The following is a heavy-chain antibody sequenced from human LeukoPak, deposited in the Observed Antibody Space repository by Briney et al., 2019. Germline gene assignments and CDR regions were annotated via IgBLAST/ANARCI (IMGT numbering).Heavy chain of an antibody. V-gene: IGHV3-7*01. CDR3: AREDGYCSGGNCYSYFDS. D-gene: IGHD2-15*01. J-gene: IGHJ4*02. CDR2: INKAGSET. Sequence: AGGSLRLSCAAPGFTFSHFWMSWVRQAPGKGLEWVAYINKAGSETYYVDSVKGRFTITRDNTRNSLFLQMYSLRAEDTAVYFCAREDGYCSGGNCYSYFDSWGQGTLVTVSS. CDR1: GFTFSHFW.